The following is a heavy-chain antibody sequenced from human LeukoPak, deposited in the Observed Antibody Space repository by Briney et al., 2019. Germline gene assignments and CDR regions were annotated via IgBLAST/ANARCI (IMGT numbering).Heavy chain of an antibody. J-gene: IGHJ5*02. V-gene: IGHV4-34*01. CDR3: ATQSNWFDP. CDR2: INHSGST. Sequence: PSETLSLTCAVYGGSFSGYYWSWIRQPPGKGLEWIGEINHSGSTSYNPSLKSRVTISVGTSKNQFSLKLSSVTAADTAVYYCATQSNWFDPWGQGTLVTVSS. CDR1: GGSFSGYY.